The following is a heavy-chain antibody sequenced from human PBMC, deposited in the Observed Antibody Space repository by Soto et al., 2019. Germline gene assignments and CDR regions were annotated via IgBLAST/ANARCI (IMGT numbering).Heavy chain of an antibody. J-gene: IGHJ4*02. D-gene: IGHD1-26*01. CDR3: AKIVGAKNYDY. CDR1: GFTFSSYG. V-gene: IGHV3-30*18. CDR2: ISYDGSNK. Sequence: QVQLVESGGGVVQPGRSLRLSCAASGFTFSSYGMHWVRQAPGKGLEWVAVISYDGSNKYYADSVKGRFTISRDHSKNTLYLQMNSLSGEYTAVYYCAKIVGAKNYDYWGQGTLVTVSS.